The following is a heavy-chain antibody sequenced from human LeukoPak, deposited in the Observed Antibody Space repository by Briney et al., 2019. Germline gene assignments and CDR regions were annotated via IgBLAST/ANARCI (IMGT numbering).Heavy chain of an antibody. CDR1: GYSFTSYR. V-gene: IGHV5-51*01. D-gene: IGHD1-1*01. CDR2: IYPGDSDT. Sequence: GESLKISCKGSGYSFTSYRIGWVRQMPGKGLEWMGIIYPGDSDTSYSPSFQGQVTISADKSISTAYLQWSSLKASDTAIYYCARHLPYITGGHYFDYWGQGTLVTVSS. J-gene: IGHJ4*02. CDR3: ARHLPYITGGHYFDY.